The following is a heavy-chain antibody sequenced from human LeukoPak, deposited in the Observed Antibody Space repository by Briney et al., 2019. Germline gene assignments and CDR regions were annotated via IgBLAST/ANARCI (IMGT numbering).Heavy chain of an antibody. J-gene: IGHJ4*02. CDR1: GGSISSGSYY. CDR3: ARTDSHYLSFDY. CDR2: IYTSGST. Sequence: SETLSLTCTVSGGSISSGSYYWSWIRQPAGKGLEWIGRIYTSGSTNYNPSLKSRVTISVDRSKNQFSLNLNSVTAADTAVYYCARTDSHYLSFDYWGQGTLVTVSS. V-gene: IGHV4-61*02. D-gene: IGHD4-11*01.